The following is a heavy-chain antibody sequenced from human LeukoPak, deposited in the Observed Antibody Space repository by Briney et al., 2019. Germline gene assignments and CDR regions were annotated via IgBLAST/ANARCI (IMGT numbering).Heavy chain of an antibody. J-gene: IGHJ4*02. CDR3: AQLGALYYFDY. V-gene: IGHV3-23*01. CDR2: ISGSGVGT. CDR1: GFTFITYA. D-gene: IGHD3-16*01. Sequence: GGSLRLSCAASGFTFITYAMSWVRQAPGKGLEWVSCISGSGVGTYYADSVKGRFTISRDNSKNTLYLQMNSLRAEDTAVYYCAQLGALYYFDYWGQGTLVTVSS.